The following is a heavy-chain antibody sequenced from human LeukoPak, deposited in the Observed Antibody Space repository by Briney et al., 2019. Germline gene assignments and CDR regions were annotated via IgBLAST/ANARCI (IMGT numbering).Heavy chain of an antibody. D-gene: IGHD1-1*01. CDR1: GFTFSSYN. CDR3: ARATYFTTPYYYYMDV. V-gene: IGHV3-21*01. CDR2: ISTSSSYI. Sequence: GGSLRLSCAASGFTFSSYNMNWVRQAPGKGLEWVSSISTSSSYIYYADSVKGRFTISRDNAKNSLYLQMNSLRAEDTAVYYCARATYFTTPYYYYMDVWGKGTTVTVSS. J-gene: IGHJ6*03.